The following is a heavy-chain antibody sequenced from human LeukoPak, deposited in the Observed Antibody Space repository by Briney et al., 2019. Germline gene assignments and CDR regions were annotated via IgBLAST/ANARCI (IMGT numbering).Heavy chain of an antibody. CDR1: GGSISSGGYY. D-gene: IGHD4-11*01. CDR3: ATMTTVTTVY. V-gene: IGHV4-31*03. CDR2: IYYSGST. Sequence: SETLSLTCTVSGGSISSGGYYWSWIRQHPGKGLEWIGYIYYSGSTYYNPSLKSRVTISVDTSKNQFSLKLSSVTAADTAVYYCATMTTVTTVYWGQGTLVTVSS. J-gene: IGHJ4*02.